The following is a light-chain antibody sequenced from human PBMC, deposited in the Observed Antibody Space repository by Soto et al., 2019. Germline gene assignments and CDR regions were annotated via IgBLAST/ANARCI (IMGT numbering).Light chain of an antibody. CDR3: TSYVGSNIWV. CDR2: EAS. CDR1: SSDVGAYKY. J-gene: IGLJ3*02. V-gene: IGLV2-8*01. Sequence: QSALTQPPSASGSPGQSVTISCTGTSSDVGAYKYVSWYQQYPGKAPKLMIYEASKRPSGVPDRFSGSKSGNTASLTVSGLQAEDEADDYCTSYVGSNIWVFGGGTKVTVL.